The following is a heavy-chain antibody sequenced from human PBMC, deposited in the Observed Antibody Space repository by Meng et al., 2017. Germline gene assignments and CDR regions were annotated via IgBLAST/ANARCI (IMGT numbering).Heavy chain of an antibody. CDR1: AHTLSSDG. Sequence: QRVRPGTEVKKPGASVKVSGNASAHTLSSDGFAWVRQAPGQGIEWMGWINAYNGYTDYAQKFLGRVTMTTDKSTNTGYMELRSLTSDDTAVYYCATRGNTYLDCWGQGTLVTVSS. J-gene: IGHJ4*02. V-gene: IGHV1-18*01. CDR3: ATRGNTYLDC. CDR2: INAYNGYT.